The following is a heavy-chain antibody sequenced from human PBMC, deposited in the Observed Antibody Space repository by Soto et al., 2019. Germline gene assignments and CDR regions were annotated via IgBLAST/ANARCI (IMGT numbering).Heavy chain of an antibody. Sequence: SETLSLTCTVSGGSSSSGDYYWSWIRQPPGKGLEWIGYIYYSGSTYYNPSLKSRVTISVDTSKNQFSLKLSSVTAADTAVYYCASYATGDFDYWGQGTLVTVSS. J-gene: IGHJ4*02. CDR3: ASYATGDFDY. CDR2: IYYSGST. D-gene: IGHD2-8*02. V-gene: IGHV4-30-4*02. CDR1: GGSSSSGDYY.